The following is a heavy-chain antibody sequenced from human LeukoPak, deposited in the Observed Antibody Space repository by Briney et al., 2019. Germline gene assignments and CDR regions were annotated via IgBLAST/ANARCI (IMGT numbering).Heavy chain of an antibody. V-gene: IGHV4-59*01. Sequence: PSETLSLTCTVSGGPISSYYWSWIRQPPGKGLEWIGYIYYSGSTNYNPSLKSRVTISVDTSKNQFSLKLSSVTAADTAVYYCARDGTMVRGVIKDYYYYYMDVWGKGTTVTISS. CDR2: IYYSGST. CDR3: ARDGTMVRGVIKDYYYYYMDV. CDR1: GGPISSYY. D-gene: IGHD3-10*01. J-gene: IGHJ6*03.